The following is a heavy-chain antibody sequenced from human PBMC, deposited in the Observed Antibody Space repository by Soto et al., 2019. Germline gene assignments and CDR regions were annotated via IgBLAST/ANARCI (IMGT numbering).Heavy chain of an antibody. Sequence: EVQLVESGGVVVQPGGSLRLSCAASGFTFDDYTMNWVRQAPGKSLEWVSLISWDGGKTYYADSVKGRFTISRDNSKNSLHLQMNSLTTEDSASYYCAKDRAAVTGAYYYYAMDVGGQGTTVTVSS. V-gene: IGHV3-43*01. CDR3: AKDRAAVTGAYYYYAMDV. CDR1: GFTFDDYT. CDR2: ISWDGGKT. J-gene: IGHJ6*02. D-gene: IGHD6-19*01.